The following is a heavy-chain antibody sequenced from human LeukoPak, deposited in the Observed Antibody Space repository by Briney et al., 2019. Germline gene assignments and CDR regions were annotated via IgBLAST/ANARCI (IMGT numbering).Heavy chain of an antibody. CDR2: IYYSGST. Sequence: SQTLSLTCTVSGGSISSGDYYWSWIRQPPGKGLEWIGYIYYSGSTYYNPSLKSRVTISVDTSKNQFSLKLSSVTAADTAVYYCARAVGYCGGGSCYWPDYWGQGTLVTVSS. J-gene: IGHJ4*02. V-gene: IGHV4-30-4*01. CDR1: GGSISSGDYY. CDR3: ARAVGYCGGGSCYWPDY. D-gene: IGHD2-15*01.